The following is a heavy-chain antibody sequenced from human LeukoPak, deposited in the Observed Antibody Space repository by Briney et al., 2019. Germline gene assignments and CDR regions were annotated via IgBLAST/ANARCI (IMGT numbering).Heavy chain of an antibody. CDR2: ISGYGATT. CDR3: AQMADDYVWGGSRYYFDC. J-gene: IGHJ4*02. V-gene: IGHV3-23*01. D-gene: IGHD3-16*02. CDR1: GFTFSSYA. Sequence: PGGSLRLSCAASGFTFSSYAMTWVRQAPGKGLEWVSTISGYGATTDYADSVKGRFTISRDNSKNTLYLQMNSLRAEDTAIYYCAQMADDYVWGGSRYYFDCWGQGTLVAVSS.